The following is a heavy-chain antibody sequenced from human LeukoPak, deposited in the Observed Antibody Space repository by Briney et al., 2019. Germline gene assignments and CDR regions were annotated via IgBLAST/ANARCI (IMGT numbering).Heavy chain of an antibody. CDR1: GFTFSSYA. CDR3: ARDRYCSGGSCKLFDY. V-gene: IGHV3-30-3*01. CDR2: ISYDGSNK. Sequence: PGGSLRLSCAASGFTFSSYAMHWVRQAPGKGLEWVAVISYDGSNKYYADSVKGRFTISRDNSKNTLYLQMNSLRAEDTAVYYCARDRYCSGGSCKLFDYWGQGTLVTVSS. D-gene: IGHD2-15*01. J-gene: IGHJ4*02.